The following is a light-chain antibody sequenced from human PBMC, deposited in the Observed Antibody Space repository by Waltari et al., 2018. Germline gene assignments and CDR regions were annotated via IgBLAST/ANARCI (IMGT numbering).Light chain of an antibody. Sequence: DIVMTQSPLSLSVTPGEPASISCRSSQSLLRSTGYNFLDWYVQKPGQPPQLLIRLGSDLASGVPDRFSASGTGTDFTLKISRVEAEDVGIYYCMQALHTPTTFGPGTKVDIK. CDR3: MQALHTPTT. J-gene: IGKJ3*01. V-gene: IGKV2-28*01. CDR1: QSLLRSTGYNF. CDR2: LGS.